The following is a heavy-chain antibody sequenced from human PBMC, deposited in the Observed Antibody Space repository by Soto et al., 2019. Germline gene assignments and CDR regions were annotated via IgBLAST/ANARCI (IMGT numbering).Heavy chain of an antibody. CDR3: ARPSIVATGTY. D-gene: IGHD6-13*01. CDR1: GFTFSNYA. Sequence: PGGSLRLSCAAYGFTFSNYALNWVRQAPGKGLQWVSTISNGGSTYYADSVKGRFTVSRDNSKNTLYLQMNSLTAEDTAVYYCARPSIVATGTYWGQGTLVTVSS. J-gene: IGHJ4*02. CDR2: ISNGGST. V-gene: IGHV3-23*01.